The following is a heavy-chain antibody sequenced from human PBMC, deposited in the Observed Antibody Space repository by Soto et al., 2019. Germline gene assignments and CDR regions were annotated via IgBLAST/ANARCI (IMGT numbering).Heavy chain of an antibody. V-gene: IGHV3-48*01. CDR1: GFTFSSYS. CDR2: ISSSSSAI. D-gene: IGHD4-17*01. CDR3: AKPVTSRGSSFYN. J-gene: IGHJ1*01. Sequence: PGGSLRLSCAASGFTFSSYSMNWVRQAPGKGLEWVSYISSSSSAIYYADSVKGRFTISRDNAKNSLYLQMNSLRAEDTAVYYCAKPVTSRGSSFYNCGQGSLVIVSS.